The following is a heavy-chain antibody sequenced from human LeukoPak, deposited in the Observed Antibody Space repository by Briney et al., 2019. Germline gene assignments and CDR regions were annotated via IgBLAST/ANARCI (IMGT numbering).Heavy chain of an antibody. CDR1: GGSISSGGYY. CDR2: IYYSGST. D-gene: IGHD5-24*01. J-gene: IGHJ4*02. CDR3: ARLRGRDGYNYPDY. Sequence: SQTLSLTCTVSGGSISSGGYYWSWIRQPPGKGLEWIGYIYYSGSTNYNPSLKSRVTISVDTSKNQFSLKLSSVTAADTAVYYCARLRGRDGYNYPDYWGQGTLVTVSS. V-gene: IGHV4-61*08.